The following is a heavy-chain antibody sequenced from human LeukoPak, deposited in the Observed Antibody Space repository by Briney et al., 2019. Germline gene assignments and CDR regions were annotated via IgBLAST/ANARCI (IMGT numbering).Heavy chain of an antibody. CDR3: ARQVYRSPYAFDI. Sequence: SETLTLSCTVYGTTISTYYRSWFRQPPGKGLEGIGYIYSSGSTNYNPSLKSRVTISVDTAKNQDSLKLSSVTAADTAMYYCARQVYRSPYAFDIWGQGTVVTVSS. CDR2: IYSSGST. CDR1: GTTISTYY. D-gene: IGHD6-13*01. V-gene: IGHV4-59*08. J-gene: IGHJ3*02.